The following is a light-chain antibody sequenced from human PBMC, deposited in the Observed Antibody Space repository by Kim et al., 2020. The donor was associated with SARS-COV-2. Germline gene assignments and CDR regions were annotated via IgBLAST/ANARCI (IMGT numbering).Light chain of an antibody. J-gene: IGKJ3*01. Sequence: IVLTQSPGTLSLSPGERATLSCRASQSVSSSYLAWYQQKPGQAPRLLIYGASRATGIPDRFSGSGSGTDFTLTISSLEPEDFAVYYCQQYGSSPFTFGPGTKVDIK. CDR3: QQYGSSPFT. CDR1: QSVSSSY. CDR2: GAS. V-gene: IGKV3-20*01.